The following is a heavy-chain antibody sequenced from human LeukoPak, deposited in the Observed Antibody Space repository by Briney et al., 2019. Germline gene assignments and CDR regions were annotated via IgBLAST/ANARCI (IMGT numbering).Heavy chain of an antibody. D-gene: IGHD6-13*01. Sequence: PGGSLRLSCAASGFTFSDYYMSWIRQAPGKGLEWVSYISSSGSTIYYADSVKGRFTISRDNAKNSLYLQMNSLRAEDTAAYYCARVTPYGSSWGYFDYWGQGTLVTVSS. J-gene: IGHJ4*02. CDR3: ARVTPYGSSWGYFDY. V-gene: IGHV3-11*01. CDR2: ISSSGSTI. CDR1: GFTFSDYY.